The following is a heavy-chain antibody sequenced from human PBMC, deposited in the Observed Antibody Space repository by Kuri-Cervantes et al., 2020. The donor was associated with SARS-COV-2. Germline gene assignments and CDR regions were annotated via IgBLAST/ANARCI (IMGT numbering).Heavy chain of an antibody. CDR2: VKTNSGNT. J-gene: IGHJ4*02. D-gene: IGHD3-3*01. Sequence: ASVKVSCKAPETTFPNYDINWVRQATGQGLEWMGMVKTNSGNTLYAQIFQGRVTMTTDTSTSTAYMELRSLRSDDTAVYYCATTIFGVVPPGYGWNYWGQGTLVTVSS. CDR1: ETTFPNYD. CDR3: ATTIFGVVPPGYGWNY. V-gene: IGHV1-8*01.